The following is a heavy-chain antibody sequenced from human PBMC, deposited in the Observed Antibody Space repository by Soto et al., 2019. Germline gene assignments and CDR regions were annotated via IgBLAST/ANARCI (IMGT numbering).Heavy chain of an antibody. V-gene: IGHV3-23*01. CDR3: AKNSSSWNYFDS. Sequence: EVQLLESGGGLVQPGGSLRLSCAASGFTFSSYAMSWVRQAPGKGLEWVSSTSGGGGITYYADSVKGRFTISRDNSKNTLYLQTNSLRVEDTAVYYCAKNSSSWNYFDSWGQGTLVTVSS. CDR2: TSGGGGIT. D-gene: IGHD6-13*01. J-gene: IGHJ4*02. CDR1: GFTFSSYA.